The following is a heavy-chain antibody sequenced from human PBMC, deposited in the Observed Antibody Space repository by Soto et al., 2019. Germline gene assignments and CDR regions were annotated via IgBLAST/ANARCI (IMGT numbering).Heavy chain of an antibody. CDR2: ISLYSDGT. D-gene: IGHD2-2*01. J-gene: IGHJ5*02. CDR1: GYTFSNYG. CDR3: ARVVPGAEAWFGP. Sequence: APVNVSCKTSGYTFSNYGITWVLQAPGQPLEWLGWISLYSDGTNYAQKFQGRVSMTTDTSTTTAYMELRSLRSDDTAVYYCARVVPGAEAWFGPWGQGTLVTVSS. V-gene: IGHV1-18*01.